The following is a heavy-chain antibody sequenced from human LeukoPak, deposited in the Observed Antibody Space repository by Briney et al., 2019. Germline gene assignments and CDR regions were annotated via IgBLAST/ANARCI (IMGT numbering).Heavy chain of an antibody. CDR1: GFTFDDYA. CDR3: AKDRGYNYGMDV. Sequence: GGFLRLSCAASGFTFDDYAMHWVRQAPGKGLEWVSGISWNSGSIGYADSVKGRFTISRDNAKNSLYLQMNSLRAEDTALYYCAKDRGYNYGMDVWGQGTTVTVSS. D-gene: IGHD3-10*01. CDR2: ISWNSGSI. J-gene: IGHJ6*02. V-gene: IGHV3-9*01.